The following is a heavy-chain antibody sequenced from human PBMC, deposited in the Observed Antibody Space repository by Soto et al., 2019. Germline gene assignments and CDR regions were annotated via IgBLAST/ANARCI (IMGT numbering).Heavy chain of an antibody. D-gene: IGHD2-2*03. CDR1: GFTFSSYW. J-gene: IGHJ3*02. CDR3: ARVWFGYCSSTSCPMRDVEAFDI. V-gene: IGHV3-7*01. CDR2: IKQDGSEK. Sequence: GGSLRLSCAASGFTFSSYWMSWVRQAPGKGLEWVANIKQDGSEKYYVDSVKGRFTISRDNAKNSLYLQMNSLRAEDTAVYYCARVWFGYCSSTSCPMRDVEAFDIWGQGTMVTVSS.